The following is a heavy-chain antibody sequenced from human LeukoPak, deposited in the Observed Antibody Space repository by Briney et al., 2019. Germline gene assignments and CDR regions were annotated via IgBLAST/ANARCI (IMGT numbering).Heavy chain of an antibody. CDR3: AKDTSVAGNWFDP. V-gene: IGHV3-23*01. J-gene: IGHJ5*02. CDR1: GFTFSSYW. Sequence: GGSLRLSCAASGFTFSSYWMSWVRQAPGKGLEWVSAISGSGGSTYYADSVKGRFTISRDNSKNTLDLQMNSLRAEDTAVYYCAKDTSVAGNWFDPWGQGTLVTVSS. D-gene: IGHD5-12*01. CDR2: ISGSGGST.